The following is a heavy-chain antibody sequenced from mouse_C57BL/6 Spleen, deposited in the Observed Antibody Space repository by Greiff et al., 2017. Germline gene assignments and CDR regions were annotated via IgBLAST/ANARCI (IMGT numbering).Heavy chain of an antibody. CDR2: INPYNGGT. Sequence: EVKLQQSGPVLVKPGASVKMSCKASGYTFTDYYMNWVKQSHGKSLEWIGVINPYNGGTSYNQKFKGKATLTVDKSSSTAYMELNSLTSEDSAVYYCARNWDWYFDVWGTGTTVTVSS. CDR3: ARNWDWYFDV. J-gene: IGHJ1*03. D-gene: IGHD4-1*01. V-gene: IGHV1-19*01. CDR1: GYTFTDYY.